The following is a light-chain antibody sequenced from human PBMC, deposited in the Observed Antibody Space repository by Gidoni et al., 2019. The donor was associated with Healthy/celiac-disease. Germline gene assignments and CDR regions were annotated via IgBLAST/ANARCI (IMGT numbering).Light chain of an antibody. V-gene: IGKV1-39*01. Sequence: DIQMTQSPSSLSASVGDRVTITCRASQSISSYLTWYQQKPGKATKLLIYAASSLQSGVPSRFSGSGSGTDFTLTISSLQPEDFATYYCQQSYCTPLTFGGGTKVEIK. CDR3: QQSYCTPLT. CDR1: QSISSY. J-gene: IGKJ4*01. CDR2: AAS.